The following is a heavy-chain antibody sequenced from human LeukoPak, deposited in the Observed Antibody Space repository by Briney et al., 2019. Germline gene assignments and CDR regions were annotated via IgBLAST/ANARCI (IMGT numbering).Heavy chain of an antibody. V-gene: IGHV1-69*01. CDR3: ARWAGYCSITNCYTAFDF. CDR2: ITPIFGTA. J-gene: IGHJ4*02. CDR1: GGTFSNYA. Sequence: SVKVSCKASGGTFSNYAINWVRQAPGQGLEWMGGITPIFGTANYAQRFQGRVTITADESTSTAHMELSSLRSEDTAVYYCARWAGYCSITNCYTAFDFWGQGTLVTVSS. D-gene: IGHD2-2*02.